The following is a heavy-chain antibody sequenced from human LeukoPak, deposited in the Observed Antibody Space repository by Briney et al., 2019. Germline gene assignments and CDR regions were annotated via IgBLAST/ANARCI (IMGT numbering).Heavy chain of an antibody. CDR2: LYSSGTT. D-gene: IGHD1-7*01. Sequence: PSETLSLTCTVSDGSISGYYWDWIRQSAGKRLEWIGRLYSSGTTNYNPSLKSRVTMSVDTSKNQFSLKLSSVTAADTAVYYCADNWNYGYWGQGTLVTVSS. V-gene: IGHV4-4*07. CDR1: DGSISGYY. CDR3: ADNWNYGY. J-gene: IGHJ4*02.